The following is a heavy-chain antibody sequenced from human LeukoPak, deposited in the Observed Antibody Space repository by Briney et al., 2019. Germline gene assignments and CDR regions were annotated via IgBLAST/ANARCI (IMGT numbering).Heavy chain of an antibody. D-gene: IGHD6-13*01. J-gene: IGHJ1*01. CDR1: GGSISSSSDY. CDR2: MFYSGST. V-gene: IGHV4-39*01. CDR3: ARQRRHSNSWRAEYFHH. Sequence: PSETLSLTCTVSGGSISSSSDYWGWIRQPPGKGLEWIASMFYSGSTYYNPSVKSRVTISIDTSKNQFSLKLSSVTAADTAEYYCARQRRHSNSWRAEYFHHWGQGTLVTVS.